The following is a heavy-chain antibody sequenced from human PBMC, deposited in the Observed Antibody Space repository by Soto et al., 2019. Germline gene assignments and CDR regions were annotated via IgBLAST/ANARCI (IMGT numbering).Heavy chain of an antibody. CDR3: ARRWGSSGWYSSVPKRSDYGMDV. V-gene: IGHV1-3*01. CDR1: GYTFTSYA. Sequence: ASVNVSCKASGYTFTSYAMHWVRQAPGQRLEWMGWINAGNGNTKYSQKFQGRVTITRDTSASTAYMELSSLRSEDTAVYYCARRWGSSGWYSSVPKRSDYGMDVWGQGTTVTVSS. D-gene: IGHD6-19*01. CDR2: INAGNGNT. J-gene: IGHJ6*02.